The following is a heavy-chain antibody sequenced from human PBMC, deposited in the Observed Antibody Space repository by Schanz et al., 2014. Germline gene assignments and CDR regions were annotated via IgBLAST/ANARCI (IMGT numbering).Heavy chain of an antibody. Sequence: QVQLVESGGGVVQPGGSLRLSCAASGFTFSGSGMHWVRQAPGKGLEWVAFIRYDESYKFYADSVEGRFTISRDGSKNTLYLQMNSLRAEDTAVYYCARKTDSSGTGDYWGQGTLVTVSS. D-gene: IGHD6-19*01. J-gene: IGHJ4*02. CDR3: ARKTDSSGTGDY. CDR1: GFTFSGSG. CDR2: IRYDESYK. V-gene: IGHV3-30*02.